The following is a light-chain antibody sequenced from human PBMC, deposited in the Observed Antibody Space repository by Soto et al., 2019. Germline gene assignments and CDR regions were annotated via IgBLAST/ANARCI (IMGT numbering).Light chain of an antibody. CDR1: QSISRS. Sequence: EIVLTQSPAILSVSPGARAPLSCRASQSISRSLAWYQQKPGQAPRLLIYGASTRATGIPARFSGSGSGTEFTLTISSLQSEDFAVYYCQQYNNWPGTFGQGTKVDIK. V-gene: IGKV3-15*01. CDR3: QQYNNWPGT. CDR2: GAS. J-gene: IGKJ1*01.